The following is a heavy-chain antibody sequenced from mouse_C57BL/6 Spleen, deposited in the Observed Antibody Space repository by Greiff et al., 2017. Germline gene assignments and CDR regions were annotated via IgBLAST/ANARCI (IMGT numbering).Heavy chain of an antibody. Sequence: QVQLQQSGAELVRPGASVTLSCKASGYTFTDYEMHWVKQTPVHGLAWIGAIDPETGGTAYNQKFKGKAILTADKASSTASRELRSLTAEDSAVYYCTRGDDGSSYYWGQGTTRTGSS. J-gene: IGHJ2*01. CDR1: GYTFTDYE. CDR3: TRGDDGSSYY. CDR2: IDPETGGT. V-gene: IGHV1-15*01. D-gene: IGHD1-1*01.